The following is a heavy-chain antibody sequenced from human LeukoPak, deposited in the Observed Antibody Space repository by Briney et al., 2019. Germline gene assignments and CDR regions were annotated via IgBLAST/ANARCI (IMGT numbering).Heavy chain of an antibody. CDR2: IYYGGST. J-gene: IGHJ4*02. V-gene: IGHV4-38-2*02. CDR1: GYSVSSASY. CDR3: ARGLDSSSSY. D-gene: IGHD6-6*01. Sequence: SETLSLTCTVSGYSVSSASYWTWIRQPPGKGLEWIGSIYYGGSTYYTPSLKSRVTISVDTSKNQFSLKLSSVTAAGTAVYYCARGLDSSSSYWGQGTLVTVSS.